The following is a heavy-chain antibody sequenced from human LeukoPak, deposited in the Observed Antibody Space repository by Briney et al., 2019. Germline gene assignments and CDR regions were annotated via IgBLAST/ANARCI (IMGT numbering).Heavy chain of an antibody. CDR3: SRGISSLGLFDF. V-gene: IGHV3-30-3*01. Sequence: PGGSLRLSCAGSGFIFSSFPMYWARQASGKGLESVALISHDGGSKYYGDSVKGRFSISRDNSKNTLYLQMTTLKSEDTAVYYCSRGISSLGLFDFWGQGTTVIVSS. CDR1: GFIFSSFP. D-gene: IGHD6-6*01. J-gene: IGHJ3*01. CDR2: ISHDGGSK.